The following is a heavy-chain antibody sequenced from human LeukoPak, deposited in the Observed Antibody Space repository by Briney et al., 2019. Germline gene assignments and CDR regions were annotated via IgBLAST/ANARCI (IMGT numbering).Heavy chain of an antibody. CDR3: APIDNAYFDY. Sequence: GGSLRLSCAASGFTFSSYGMHWVRQAPGKGLEWVAVIWYDGSNKYYADSVKGRFTISRDNSKNTLYLQMNSLRVEDTAVYYCAPIDNAYFDYWGQGTLVTVSS. CDR2: IWYDGSNK. V-gene: IGHV3-30*02. J-gene: IGHJ4*02. CDR1: GFTFSSYG. D-gene: IGHD2-8*01.